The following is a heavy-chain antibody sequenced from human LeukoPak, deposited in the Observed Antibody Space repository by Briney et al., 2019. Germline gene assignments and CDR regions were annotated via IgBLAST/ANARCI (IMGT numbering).Heavy chain of an antibody. CDR3: ARRQETYDSTGYQKPRAEYFQH. J-gene: IGHJ1*01. CDR2: MNPNSGNT. Sequence: ASVQVSCKASGYTFTTYDINWVRQATGQGLEWMGWMNPNSGNTGYAQKFQGRVTMTRNTSISTAYMELNSLRSEDTAVYYCARRQETYDSTGYQKPRAEYFQHWGQGTLVTVSS. V-gene: IGHV1-8*01. CDR1: GYTFTTYD. D-gene: IGHD3-22*01.